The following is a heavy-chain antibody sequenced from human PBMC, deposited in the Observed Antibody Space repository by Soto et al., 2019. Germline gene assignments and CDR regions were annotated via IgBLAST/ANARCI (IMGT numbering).Heavy chain of an antibody. V-gene: IGHV4-39*01. J-gene: IGHJ4*02. CDR3: ASGWVRRFFDY. Sequence: QLQLQESGPGLVKPSETLSLTCTVSGGSISSSSYYWGWIRQPPGKGLEWIGSIYYTGSTHYNPSLKSRVTISVDTSKNQFSLKLSSVTAADTAVYYCASGWVRRFFDYWGQGTLVTVSS. D-gene: IGHD6-19*01. CDR2: IYYTGST. CDR1: GGSISSSSYY.